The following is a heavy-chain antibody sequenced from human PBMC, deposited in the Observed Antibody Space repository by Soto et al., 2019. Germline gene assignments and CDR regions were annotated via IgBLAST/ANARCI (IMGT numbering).Heavy chain of an antibody. J-gene: IGHJ4*02. CDR3: ARAVAVAADFDY. D-gene: IGHD6-19*01. Sequence: AASVKVSCKASGYTFTGYAMHWVRQAPGQRLEWMGWINAGNGNTKYSQKFQDRVTITRDTSASTAYMELSSLRSEDMAVYYCARAVAVAADFDYWGQGTLVTVSS. CDR1: GYTFTGYA. CDR2: INAGNGNT. V-gene: IGHV1-3*01.